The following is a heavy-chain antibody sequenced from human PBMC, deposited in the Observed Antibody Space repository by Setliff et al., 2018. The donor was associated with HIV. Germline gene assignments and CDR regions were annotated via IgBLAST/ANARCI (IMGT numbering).Heavy chain of an antibody. CDR3: ARELLRSWDGSENSYKPYYFDY. CDR2: IYNRGST. V-gene: IGHV4-39*07. J-gene: IGHJ4*02. CDR1: GVSINNNNYY. D-gene: IGHD3-10*01. Sequence: SETLSLTCTVSGVSINNNNYYWGWIRQPPGKGLEWIGSIYNRGSTYYNPSLKSRVTISVDTSKNQFSLKLSSVTAADTAVYYCARELLRSWDGSENSYKPYYFDYWGQGTLVTVSS.